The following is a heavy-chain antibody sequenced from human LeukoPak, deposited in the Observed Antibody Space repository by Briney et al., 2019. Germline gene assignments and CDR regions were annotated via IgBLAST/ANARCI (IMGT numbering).Heavy chain of an antibody. CDR2: FDPEDGET. Sequence: ASVKVSCKVSGYTLTELSMHWVRQAPGKGLEWMGGFDPEDGETIYAQKFQGRVTMTEDTSTDTAYMELSSLGSEDTAVYYCATRARYYDFWSGYYRFWFDPWGQGTLVTVSS. D-gene: IGHD3-3*01. J-gene: IGHJ5*02. CDR3: ATRARYYDFWSGYYRFWFDP. V-gene: IGHV1-24*01. CDR1: GYTLTELS.